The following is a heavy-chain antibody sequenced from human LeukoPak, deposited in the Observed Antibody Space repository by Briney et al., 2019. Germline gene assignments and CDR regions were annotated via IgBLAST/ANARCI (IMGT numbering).Heavy chain of an antibody. CDR3: ARDLYDYVWGSYRYSDV. V-gene: IGHV3-33*01. CDR2: IWYDGSNK. J-gene: IGHJ6*02. D-gene: IGHD3-16*02. Sequence: GGSLRLSCAASGFTFSSYGMHWVRQAPGKGLEWVAVIWYDGSNKYYADSVKGRFTISRDNSKNTLYLQMNSLRAEDTAVYYCARDLYDYVWGSYRYSDVWGRGTTVTVSS. CDR1: GFTFSSYG.